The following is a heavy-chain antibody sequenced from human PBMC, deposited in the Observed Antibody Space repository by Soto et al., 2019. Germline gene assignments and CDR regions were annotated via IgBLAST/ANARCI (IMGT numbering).Heavy chain of an antibody. J-gene: IGHJ4*02. Sequence: QITLKESGPTLVKPTQTLTLTCTFSGFSLSTRGGGVGWIRQPPGKAREWLALLYWSDTKYYSPSLKSRLTITKDTSKNQVVLTMTDVDPVDTGTYYCAHRIKAGEAVGSPIFDFWGQGALVTVSS. CDR3: AHRIKAGEAVGSPIFDF. V-gene: IGHV2-5*01. CDR1: GFSLSTRGGG. D-gene: IGHD6-13*01. CDR2: LYWSDTK.